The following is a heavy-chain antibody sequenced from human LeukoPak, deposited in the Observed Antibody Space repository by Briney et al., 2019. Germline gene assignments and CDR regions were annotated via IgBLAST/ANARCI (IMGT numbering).Heavy chain of an antibody. V-gene: IGHV3-48*01. CDR3: ARSMIVVLDAFDI. D-gene: IGHD3-22*01. Sequence: GGSLRLSCAASGFTFSSYSMNWVRQAPGKGLEWVSHITSSSSTMYYADSVKGRFTISRDNAKNSLYLQMNSLRAEDTAVYYCARSMIVVLDAFDIWGQGTMVTVSS. CDR1: GFTFSSYS. J-gene: IGHJ3*02. CDR2: ITSSSSTM.